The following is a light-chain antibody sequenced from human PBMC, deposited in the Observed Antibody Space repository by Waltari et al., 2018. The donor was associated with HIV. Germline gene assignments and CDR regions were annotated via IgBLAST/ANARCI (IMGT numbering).Light chain of an antibody. CDR2: EVK. Sequence: HSALTQPASVSGSPGQSITISCTGTSSNVGTYNLVSWYQQHPGKAPKLRISEVKRRPSWLSGRFSGSKSGNTASLTVSGLQAEDEAIYYCCSYAGSDTLVFGGGTSLTIL. CDR1: SSNVGTYNL. J-gene: IGLJ3*02. V-gene: IGLV2-23*02. CDR3: CSYAGSDTLV.